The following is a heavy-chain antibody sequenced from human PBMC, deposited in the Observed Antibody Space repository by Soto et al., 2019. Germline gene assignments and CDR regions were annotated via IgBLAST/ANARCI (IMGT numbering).Heavy chain of an antibody. V-gene: IGHV1-69*12. CDR1: GGTFSSYA. D-gene: IGHD2-15*01. CDR2: IIPIFGTA. CDR3: ARDQPVVAATNWYFDL. Sequence: QVQLVHSGAEVKKPGSSVKVSCKASGGTFSSYAISWVRQAPGQGLEWMGGIIPIFGTANYAQKFQGRVTITADESTSTAYMELSSLRSEDTAVYYCARDQPVVAATNWYFDLWGRGTLVTVSS. J-gene: IGHJ2*01.